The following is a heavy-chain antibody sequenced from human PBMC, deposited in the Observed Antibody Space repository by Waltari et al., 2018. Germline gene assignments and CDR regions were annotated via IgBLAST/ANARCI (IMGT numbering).Heavy chain of an antibody. V-gene: IGHV3-30-3*01. D-gene: IGHD1-26*01. CDR2: ISYDGSNR. CDR1: GFTLSDHA. J-gene: IGHJ4*02. CDR3: ARAHSRSWCADY. Sequence: QVQLVESGGGVVQPGRSLRLSCVPSGFTLSDHAMHWVRQAPGKGLEWLAVISYDGSNRIYADSVKGRFTTSRDNSKNTVYLQMNSLRTEDTAKYYCARAHSRSWCADYWGRGTLVTVSS.